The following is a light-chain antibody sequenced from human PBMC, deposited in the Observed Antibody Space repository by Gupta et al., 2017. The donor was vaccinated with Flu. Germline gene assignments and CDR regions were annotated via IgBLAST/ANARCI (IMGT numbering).Light chain of an antibody. CDR3: SSYTSSNSWE. V-gene: IGLV2-14*03. CDR1: SRDVGGYNY. Sequence: SSTISCTGTSRDVGGYNYVSWYQHHPGNPTKLMCYDVINRPSGASNRFASYKSGTTAFPTISGHQAEDDAYYYCSSYTSSNSWEFGGGTKLTVL. J-gene: IGLJ3*02. CDR2: DVI.